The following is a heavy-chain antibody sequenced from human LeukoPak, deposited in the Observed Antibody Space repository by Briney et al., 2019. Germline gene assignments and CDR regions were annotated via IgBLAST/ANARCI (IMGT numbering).Heavy chain of an antibody. J-gene: IGHJ6*04. CDR2: ISGSGSNT. CDR3: AELGITMIGGV. Sequence: GGSLRLSCAASGFTFSSYSMNWVRQAPGKGLEWVSTISGSGSNTHYADSVKGRFTISRDNAKNSLYLQMNSLRAEDTAVYYCAELGITMIGGVWGKGTTVTISS. V-gene: IGHV3-21*01. D-gene: IGHD3-10*02. CDR1: GFTFSSYS.